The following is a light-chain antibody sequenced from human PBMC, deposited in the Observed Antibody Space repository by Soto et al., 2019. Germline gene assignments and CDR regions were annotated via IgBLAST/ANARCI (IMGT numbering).Light chain of an antibody. J-gene: IGKJ1*01. CDR2: DAS. CDR1: QSVSSY. Sequence: EIVLTTAPATLSLSPGERGTLSFRASQSVSSYLAWYQQKPGQAPRLLIYDASNRATGIPARFSGSGSGTDFTLTISSLEPEDFAVYYCQQRSNWPPTFGQGTKVDIK. CDR3: QQRSNWPPT. V-gene: IGKV3-11*01.